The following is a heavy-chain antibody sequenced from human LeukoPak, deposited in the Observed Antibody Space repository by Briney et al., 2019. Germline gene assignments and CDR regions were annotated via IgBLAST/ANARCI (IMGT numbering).Heavy chain of an antibody. D-gene: IGHD2-21*02. CDR2: IYYRGST. CDR3: ARGIVVVTATVDYFDY. J-gene: IGHJ4*02. CDR1: GGSISSGDYY. V-gene: IGHV4-30-4*01. Sequence: SETLSLTCTVSGGSISSGDYYWSWIRQPPGKGLEWIGYIYYRGSTYYNPSLKSRVTISVDTSKNQFSLKLSSVTAADTAVYYCARGIVVVTATVDYFDYWGQGTLVTVSS.